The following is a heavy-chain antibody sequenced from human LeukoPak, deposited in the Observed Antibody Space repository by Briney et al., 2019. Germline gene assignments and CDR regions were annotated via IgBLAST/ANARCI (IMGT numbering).Heavy chain of an antibody. V-gene: IGHV1-2*02. D-gene: IGHD2-8*01. CDR2: INPNSGGT. J-gene: IGHJ4*02. Sequence: ASVKVSCKASGYTFTGYYMHWVRQAPGQGLEWMGWINPNSGGTNYAQKFQGRVTMTRDTSISTAYMELSRLRSDDTAVYYCARDHCTNGVCYSQDLDYWGQGTLVTVSS. CDR1: GYTFTGYY. CDR3: ARDHCTNGVCYSQDLDY.